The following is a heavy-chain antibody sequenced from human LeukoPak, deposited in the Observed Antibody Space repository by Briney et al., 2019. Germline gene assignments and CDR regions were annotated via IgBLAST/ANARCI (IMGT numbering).Heavy chain of an antibody. J-gene: IGHJ6*03. V-gene: IGHV4-39*07. CDR1: GGSISSSSYY. CDR3: AREVLPVDYYYMDV. CDR2: IYTSGST. Sequence: PSETLSLTCTVSGGSISSSSYYWGWIRQPPGKGLEWIGRIYTSGSTNYNPSLKSRVTMSVDTSKNQFSLKLSSVTAADTAVYYCAREVLPVDYYYMDVWGKGTTVTVSS.